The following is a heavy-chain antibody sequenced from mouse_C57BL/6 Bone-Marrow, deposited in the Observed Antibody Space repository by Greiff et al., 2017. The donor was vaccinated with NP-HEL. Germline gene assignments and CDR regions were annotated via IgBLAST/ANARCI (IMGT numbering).Heavy chain of an antibody. J-gene: IGHJ3*01. CDR1: GYTFTSYW. Sequence: EVQLQQSGTVLARPGASVKMSCKTSGYTFTSYWMHWVKQRPGQGLEWIGAIYPGNSDTSYNQKFKGKAKLPAVTSASTAYMELSSLTNEDSAVYYCTRGGGYFPFAYWGQGTLVTVSA. CDR3: TRGGGYFPFAY. D-gene: IGHD2-3*01. V-gene: IGHV1-5*01. CDR2: IYPGNSDT.